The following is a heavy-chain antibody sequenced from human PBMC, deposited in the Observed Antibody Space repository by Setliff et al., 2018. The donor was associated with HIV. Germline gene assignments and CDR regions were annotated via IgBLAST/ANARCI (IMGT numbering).Heavy chain of an antibody. V-gene: IGHV4-30-2*01. Sequence: KPSETLSLTCAVSGGSISSGGYSWSWIRQPPGKGLEWIGYIYHSGSTYYNPSLKSRVTISVDRSKNQLSLKLSSVTAADTAVYYCARVKSIGDYYGSEYYFDYWGQGTLVTVSS. CDR3: ARVKSIGDYYGSEYYFDY. CDR1: GGSISSGGYS. D-gene: IGHD3-10*01. CDR2: IYHSGST. J-gene: IGHJ4*02.